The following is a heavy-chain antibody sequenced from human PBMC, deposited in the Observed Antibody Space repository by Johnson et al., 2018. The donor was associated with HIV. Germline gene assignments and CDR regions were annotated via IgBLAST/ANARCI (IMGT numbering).Heavy chain of an antibody. V-gene: IGHV3-33*01. D-gene: IGHD1-26*01. CDR2: IWYDGSNK. J-gene: IGHJ3*01. CDR3: ARDLPGIYDAFDL. Sequence: VQLVESGGGVVQPGRSLRLSCAASGFTFSYYGLHWVRQAPGKGLEWVAVIWYDGSNKYYADSVKGRFTISRDNSKNTLYLQMHSLRTEDTAYYYCARDLPGIYDAFDLWGQGTMVTVSS. CDR1: GFTFSYYG.